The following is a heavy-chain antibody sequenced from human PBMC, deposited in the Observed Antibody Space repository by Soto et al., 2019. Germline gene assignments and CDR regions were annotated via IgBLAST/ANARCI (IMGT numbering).Heavy chain of an antibody. CDR2: IWYDGSNK. J-gene: IGHJ6*02. Sequence: QMQLVESGGGVAQPGGSLRLSCTTSGFTFNTYGMHWVRQAPGKGLEWVAIIWYDGSNKYYADSVKGRFTISRDNSKNTLYLQMNSLRAEDTALYYCARADCTGAYCYSWPFNYGVDVWGQGTTVTVSS. V-gene: IGHV3-33*01. CDR3: ARADCTGAYCYSWPFNYGVDV. CDR1: GFTFNTYG. D-gene: IGHD2-15*01.